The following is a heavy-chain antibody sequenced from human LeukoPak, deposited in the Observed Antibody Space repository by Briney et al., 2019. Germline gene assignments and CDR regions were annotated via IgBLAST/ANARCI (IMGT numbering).Heavy chain of an antibody. CDR1: GFIFSDHY. CDR3: ARGFHSFDI. CDR2: SRNKPNSYST. Sequence: GGSLRLSCAASGFIFSDHYMDWVRQAPGKGLEWVARSRNKPNSYSTVYAASVQGRFTISRDESKNSLFLQMNSLITEDTAVYFCARGFHSFDIWGQGTMVTVS. J-gene: IGHJ3*02. V-gene: IGHV3-72*01.